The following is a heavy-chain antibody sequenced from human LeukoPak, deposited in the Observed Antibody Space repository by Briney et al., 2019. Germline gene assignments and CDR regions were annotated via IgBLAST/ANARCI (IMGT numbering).Heavy chain of an antibody. CDR1: GFTFSSYA. D-gene: IGHD5-12*01. Sequence: GGSLRLSCAASGFTFSSYAVHWVRQAPGKGLEWVAVISYDGSNKYYADSVKGRFTISRDNSKNTVYLQMNSLRADDTAVYYCARDGEDSGYDYVGGWGQGTLVTVSS. V-gene: IGHV3-30*04. CDR3: ARDGEDSGYDYVGG. CDR2: ISYDGSNK. J-gene: IGHJ4*02.